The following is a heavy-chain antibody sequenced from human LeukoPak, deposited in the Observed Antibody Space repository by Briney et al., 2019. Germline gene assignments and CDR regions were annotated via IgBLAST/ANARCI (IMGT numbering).Heavy chain of an antibody. CDR3: ASPGIVGANDAFDI. Sequence: SETLSLTCTVSGGSISSGDYYWSWIRQPPGKGLEWIGYIYYSGSTYYNPSLKSRVTISVDTSKNQFSLKLSSVTAADTAVYYCASPGIVGANDAFDIWGQGTMVTVSS. D-gene: IGHD1-26*01. J-gene: IGHJ3*02. CDR2: IYYSGST. CDR1: GGSISSGDYY. V-gene: IGHV4-30-4*01.